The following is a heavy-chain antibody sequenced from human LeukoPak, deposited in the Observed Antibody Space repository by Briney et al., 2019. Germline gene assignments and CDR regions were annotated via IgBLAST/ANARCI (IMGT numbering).Heavy chain of an antibody. CDR1: GYTFTSYG. CDR3: ARVRSIVVVPAALDY. J-gene: IGHJ4*02. V-gene: IGHV1-18*04. Sequence: ASVKVSCKASGYTFTSYGISWVRQAPGQGLEWMGWISAYNGNTNYAQKLQGRVTMTTDTSTSTAYMELRSLRSDDTAVYYCARVRSIVVVPAALDYWGQGTLVTVSS. D-gene: IGHD2-2*01. CDR2: ISAYNGNT.